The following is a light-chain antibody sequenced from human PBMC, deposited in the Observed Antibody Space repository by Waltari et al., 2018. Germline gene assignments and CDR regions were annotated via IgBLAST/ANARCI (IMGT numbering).Light chain of an antibody. CDR3: CSYAGADTSVL. CDR1: SSDIGAFDF. Sequence: QSALTQPHSVSGSPGQSVTISCTGTSSDIGAFDFVSWYQQYPGQAPKLMIYDVNKRPPGVPDRFSASKSGNTASLTISGLLNEDEADYYCCSYAGADTSVLFGGGTTVTVL. J-gene: IGLJ2*01. CDR2: DVN. V-gene: IGLV2-11*01.